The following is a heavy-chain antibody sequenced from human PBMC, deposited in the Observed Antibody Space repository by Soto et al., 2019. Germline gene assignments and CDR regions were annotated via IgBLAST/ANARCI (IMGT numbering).Heavy chain of an antibody. V-gene: IGHV3-7*01. Sequence: EVQLVESGGDLVQPGGSLRLSCADSRFTFSGYWMYWVRQAPGKGLYWVANIKEDGSEKNYVDSVRGRFSISRDNAKNSLYLKLNSLRAEETAVYYCARGASIWGQGTMVTVS. CDR2: IKEDGSEK. CDR1: RFTFSGYW. J-gene: IGHJ3*02. CDR3: ARGASI.